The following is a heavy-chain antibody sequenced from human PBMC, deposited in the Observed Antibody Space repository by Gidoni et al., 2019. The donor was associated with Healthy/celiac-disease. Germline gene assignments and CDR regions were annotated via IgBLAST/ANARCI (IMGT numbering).Heavy chain of an antibody. J-gene: IGHJ6*02. Sequence: EVQLVESGGGLVQPGGSLRLSCAASGFTVSSNYRSWVRQAPGKGLEGVSVIYSGGSTYYADSVKGQFTSSRDNSKNTLYLQMNSLRAEDTAVYYCVRLHTFGGVIVTSGMDVWGQGTTVTVSS. CDR1: GFTVSSNY. V-gene: IGHV3-66*02. D-gene: IGHD3-16*02. CDR3: VRLHTFGGVIVTSGMDV. CDR2: IYSGGST.